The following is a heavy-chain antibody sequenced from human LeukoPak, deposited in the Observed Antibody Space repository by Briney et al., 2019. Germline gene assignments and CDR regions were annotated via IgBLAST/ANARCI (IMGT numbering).Heavy chain of an antibody. CDR2: IYTSGST. CDR3: VRRGEMYYESGYFQN. CDR1: GGSISSYY. V-gene: IGHV4-4*07. D-gene: IGHD3-3*01. J-gene: IGHJ1*01. Sequence: PSETLSLTCTVSGGSISSYYWSWIRQPAGKGLEWIGRIYTSGSTNYNPSLKSRVTMSVDTSKNQFSLKLNSVTATDTAVYYCVRRGEMYYESGYFQNWGQGTLVTVSS.